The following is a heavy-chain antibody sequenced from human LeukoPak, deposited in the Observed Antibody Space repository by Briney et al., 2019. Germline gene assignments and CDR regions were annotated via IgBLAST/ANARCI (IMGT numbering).Heavy chain of an antibody. CDR2: ISSSGSTI. CDR1: GFTFSNYW. CDR3: AREPPVYDILTGTFDY. D-gene: IGHD3-9*01. J-gene: IGHJ4*02. V-gene: IGHV3-48*04. Sequence: GGSLRLSCAASGFTFSNYWMNWVRQAPGKGLEWVSYISSSGSTIYYADSVKGRFTISRDNAKNSLYLQMNSLRAEDTAVYYCAREPPVYDILTGTFDYWGQGTLVTVSS.